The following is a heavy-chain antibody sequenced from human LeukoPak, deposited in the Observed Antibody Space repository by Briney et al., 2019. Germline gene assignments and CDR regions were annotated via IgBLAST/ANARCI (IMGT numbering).Heavy chain of an antibody. D-gene: IGHD1-26*01. CDR3: ARDRGSYYGWFDP. CDR2: TSGSGGNT. J-gene: IGHJ5*02. Sequence: GGSLRLSCEASGFTFSNYAMSWVRQAPGKGLEWVSATSGSGGNTYYADSVKGRFTISRDNSKNTLYLQMNSLRAEDTAVYYCARDRGSYYGWFDPWGQGTLVTVSS. CDR1: GFTFSNYA. V-gene: IGHV3-23*01.